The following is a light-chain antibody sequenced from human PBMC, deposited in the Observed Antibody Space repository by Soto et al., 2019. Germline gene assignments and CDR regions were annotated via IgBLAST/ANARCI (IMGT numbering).Light chain of an antibody. Sequence: DIVMTQSPLSLPVTPGEPASISCRSSQSILHSNGYNYLHWYLQKPGQPPHLLIYLGSNRASGVPDRFSGSGSGTDFTLKISRVEAEDVGVYYCMQALQNPSTFGQGTKVEIK. V-gene: IGKV2-28*01. CDR3: MQALQNPST. J-gene: IGKJ1*01. CDR1: QSILHSNGYNY. CDR2: LGS.